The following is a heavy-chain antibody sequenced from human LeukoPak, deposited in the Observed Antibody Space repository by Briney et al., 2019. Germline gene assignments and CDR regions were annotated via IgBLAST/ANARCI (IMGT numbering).Heavy chain of an antibody. CDR1: GYTFTDYY. CDR3: AKDTFYDDVWGSYRCFDY. Sequence: ASVTVSFTASGYTFTDYYIHWVRQAPGQGLEWMGRINPSSGGTKYAQKFQGRVTMTRDTSISTAYMELSRLRSDDTAVYYCAKDTFYDDVWGSYRCFDYWGQGTLVTVPS. CDR2: INPSSGGT. D-gene: IGHD3-16*02. V-gene: IGHV1-2*06. J-gene: IGHJ4*02.